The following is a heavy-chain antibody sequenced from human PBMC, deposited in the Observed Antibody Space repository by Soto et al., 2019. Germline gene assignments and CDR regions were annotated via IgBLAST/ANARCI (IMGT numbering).Heavy chain of an antibody. Sequence: EVQLVESGGGLVQPGGSLRLSCAASGFAFSSYWMHWVRQAPGKGLVWVSRIDSDGSTRTYADSVKGRLTISRDNAKSTLYLQMSRLRAEDTGVYYCARDLGYDTTPYWGRGTLVIVSS. CDR2: IDSDGSTR. J-gene: IGHJ4*02. V-gene: IGHV3-74*01. CDR1: GFAFSSYW. D-gene: IGHD3-9*01. CDR3: ARDLGYDTTPY.